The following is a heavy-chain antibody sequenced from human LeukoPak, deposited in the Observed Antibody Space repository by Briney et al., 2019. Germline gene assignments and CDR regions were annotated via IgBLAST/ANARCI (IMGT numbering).Heavy chain of an antibody. CDR3: ASDYYGSGFYY. CDR2: ISYDGSNK. J-gene: IGHJ4*02. CDR1: GFTFSSYA. V-gene: IGHV3-30-3*01. D-gene: IGHD3-10*01. Sequence: GGSLRLSCAASGFTFSSYAMHWVRQAPGKGLEWVAVISYDGSNKYYADPVKGRFTISRDNAKNSLYLQMNSLRAEDTAVYYCASDYYGSGFYYWGQGTLVTVSS.